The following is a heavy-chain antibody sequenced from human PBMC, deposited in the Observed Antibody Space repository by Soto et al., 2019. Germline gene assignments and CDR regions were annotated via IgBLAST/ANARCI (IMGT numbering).Heavy chain of an antibody. CDR1: GFTFSSYS. D-gene: IGHD3-3*01. J-gene: IGHJ3*02. V-gene: IGHV3-48*01. Sequence: EVQLVESGGGLVQPGGSLRLSCAASGFTFSSYSMNWVRRAPGKGLEWVSYISSSSSTIYYADSVKGRFTISRDNAKNSLYLQMNSLRAEDTAVYYCASGARIWSGEDAFDIWGQGTMVTVSS. CDR3: ASGARIWSGEDAFDI. CDR2: ISSSSSTI.